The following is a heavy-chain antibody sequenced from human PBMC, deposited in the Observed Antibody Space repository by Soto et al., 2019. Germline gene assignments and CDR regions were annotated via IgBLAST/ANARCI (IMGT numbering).Heavy chain of an antibody. CDR1: GYIFSNYA. CDR3: ARSPMNRGVIGAFDP. Sequence: ASVKVFCKASGYIFSNYAIHWVRQAPGQRLEWMGWINAGKGDTIYPQKFQDRISINRDTSASTAYMEMGRLRPEDTAMYYCARSPMNRGVIGAFDPWGQGTLVTVSS. V-gene: IGHV1-3*01. D-gene: IGHD3-10*01. J-gene: IGHJ5*02. CDR2: INAGKGDT.